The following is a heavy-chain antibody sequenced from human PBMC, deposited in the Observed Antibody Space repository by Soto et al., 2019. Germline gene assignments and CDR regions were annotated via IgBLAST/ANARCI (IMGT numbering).Heavy chain of an antibody. V-gene: IGHV3-48*02. CDR1: GFTFSSYS. CDR3: ARGLRTGYGPYYYGMDV. D-gene: IGHD1-1*01. CDR2: ISSSSSTI. J-gene: IGHJ6*02. Sequence: GGSLRLSCAASGFTFSSYSMNWVRQAPGKGLEWVSYISSSSSTIYYADSVKGRFTISRDNAKNSLYLQMNSLRDEDTAVYYCARGLRTGYGPYYYGMDVWGQGTTVTVSS.